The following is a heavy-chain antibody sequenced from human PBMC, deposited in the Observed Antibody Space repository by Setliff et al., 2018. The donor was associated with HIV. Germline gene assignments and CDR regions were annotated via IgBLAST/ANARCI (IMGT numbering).Heavy chain of an antibody. J-gene: IGHJ5*02. Sequence: GESLKISCKTSGCSFNTYWIGWVRQMPGKGLEWMAIFYPGDSDTRYSPSFQSQVTVSADKSIGTAYLQWDSLKASDTALYFCARAPNSPYYSNFWYADHWGQGTLVTVSS. V-gene: IGHV5-51*01. CDR1: GCSFNTYW. D-gene: IGHD3-22*01. CDR2: FYPGDSDT. CDR3: ARAPNSPYYSNFWYADH.